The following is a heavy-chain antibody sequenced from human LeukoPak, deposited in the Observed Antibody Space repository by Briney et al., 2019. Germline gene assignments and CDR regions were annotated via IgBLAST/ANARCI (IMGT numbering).Heavy chain of an antibody. CDR1: GGSFSGYY. J-gene: IGHJ4*02. CDR3: AGEKRDMATILDGYYFDY. D-gene: IGHD5-24*01. V-gene: IGHV4-34*01. Sequence: SETLSLTCAVYGGSFSGYYWSWIRQPPGKGLEWIGEINHSGSTNYNPSLKSRVTISVDTSKNQFSLKLSSVTAADTAVYYCAGEKRDMATILDGYYFDYWGQGTLVTVSS. CDR2: INHSGST.